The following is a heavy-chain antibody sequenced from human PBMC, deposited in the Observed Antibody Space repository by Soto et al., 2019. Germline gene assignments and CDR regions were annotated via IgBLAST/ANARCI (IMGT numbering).Heavy chain of an antibody. CDR1: GFTFDDYT. CDR3: ETDTYHYYYGMDL. J-gene: IGHJ6*02. Sequence: GGSLRLSCAASGFTFDDYTMHWVRQAPGKGLEWVSLISWDGGSTYYADSVKGRFTISRDNSKNSLYLQMNSLRTEDTALYYCETDTYHYYYGMDLWGQGTTVTVSS. V-gene: IGHV3-43*01. CDR2: ISWDGGST.